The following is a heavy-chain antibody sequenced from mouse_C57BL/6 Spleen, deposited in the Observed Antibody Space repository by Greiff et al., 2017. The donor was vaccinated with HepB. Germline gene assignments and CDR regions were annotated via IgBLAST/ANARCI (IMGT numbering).Heavy chain of an antibody. CDR2: IDPSDSYT. Sequence: QVQLKQPGAELVKPGASVKLSCKASGYTFTSYWMQWVKQRPGQGLEWIGEIDPSDSYTNYNQKFKGKATLTVDTSSSTAYMQLSSLTSEDSAVYYCAIKPYAMDYWGQGTSVTVSS. CDR1: GYTFTSYW. CDR3: AIKPYAMDY. V-gene: IGHV1-50*01. D-gene: IGHD1-3*01. J-gene: IGHJ4*01.